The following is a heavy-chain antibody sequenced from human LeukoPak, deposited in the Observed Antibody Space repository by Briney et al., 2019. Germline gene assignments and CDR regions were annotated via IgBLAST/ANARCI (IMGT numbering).Heavy chain of an antibody. CDR2: ISGSGGST. D-gene: IGHD2-21*02. CDR1: GFTFDSYA. Sequence: PGGSLRLSCAASGFTFDSYAMSWVRQAPGKGLEWVSSISGSGGSTYYVDSMKGRFTISGDNSKDTLYLQMNSLRAEDTAIYYCAKDFEWPTVVTALFDAFDMWGQGTMVTVSS. V-gene: IGHV3-23*01. CDR3: AKDFEWPTVVTALFDAFDM. J-gene: IGHJ3*02.